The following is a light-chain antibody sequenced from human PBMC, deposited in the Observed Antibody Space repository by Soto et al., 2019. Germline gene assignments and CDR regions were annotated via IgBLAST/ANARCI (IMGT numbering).Light chain of an antibody. V-gene: IGKV3-11*01. CDR2: DAS. CDR1: QSASSY. J-gene: IGKJ4*01. Sequence: EIVLTPSPATLSLSLVERATLSCRASQSASSYLAWYQQKPGQAPRLLIYDASNRATGIPARFSGSGSGTDFTLTISSLEPEDFAVYYCQQRSNWLTFGGGTKVDIK. CDR3: QQRSNWLT.